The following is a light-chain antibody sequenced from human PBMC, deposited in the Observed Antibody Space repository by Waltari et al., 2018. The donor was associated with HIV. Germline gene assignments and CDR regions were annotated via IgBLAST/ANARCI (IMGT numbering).Light chain of an antibody. J-gene: IGLJ3*02. CDR3: SAWDSSLSAWV. CDR1: SNNVGYQG. Sequence: QAGLSQPPSVSKGLRQTATLTCTGNSNNVGYQGAAWLQQHQGHPPNLLSYRNNNRPSGISERLSASRSGNTASLTITGLQPEDEADYYFSAWDSSLSAWVFGGGTKLTVL. V-gene: IGLV10-54*01. CDR2: RNN.